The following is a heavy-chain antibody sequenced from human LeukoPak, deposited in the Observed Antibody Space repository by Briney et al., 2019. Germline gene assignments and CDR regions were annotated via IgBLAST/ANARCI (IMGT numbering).Heavy chain of an antibody. V-gene: IGHV4-59*01. D-gene: IGHD4-17*01. CDR1: GGSISNYY. CDR2: IYYSGST. J-gene: IGHJ4*02. CDR3: ARGDYRLFDY. Sequence: SETLSLTCTVSGGSISNYYWSWIRQPPGKGLEWIGYIYYSGSTNYNPSLKSRVTISVDTSKNQFSLKLSSVTAADTAVYYCARGDYRLFDYWGQGTLVTVSS.